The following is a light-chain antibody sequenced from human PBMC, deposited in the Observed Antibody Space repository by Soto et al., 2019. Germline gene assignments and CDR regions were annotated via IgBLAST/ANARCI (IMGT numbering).Light chain of an antibody. Sequence: QSALTEPASVSGSPGQSITISCTGTSSDVGGYKYVSWYQQHPGEAPKLMIYDVSNRPSGVSNRFSGSKPGNTASLTISWLQAEDEADYCCSSYTSSSTRVFGTGTKHTLL. J-gene: IGLJ1*01. CDR2: DVS. CDR3: SSYTSSSTRV. V-gene: IGLV2-14*01. CDR1: SSDVGGYKY.